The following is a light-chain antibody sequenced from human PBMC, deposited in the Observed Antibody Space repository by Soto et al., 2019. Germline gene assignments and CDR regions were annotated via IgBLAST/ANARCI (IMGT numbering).Light chain of an antibody. CDR1: QRISSW. CDR2: DAS. CDR3: QQYNSYSGT. J-gene: IGKJ1*01. V-gene: IGKV1-5*01. Sequence: DIQMTQSPSTLSASVGDRVTITCRASQRISSWLAWYQQKPGKAPKLLIYDASSLESGVPSRFSGSGSGTEFTLTISSLQPDDFATYYCQQYNSYSGTFGQGTQVEIQ.